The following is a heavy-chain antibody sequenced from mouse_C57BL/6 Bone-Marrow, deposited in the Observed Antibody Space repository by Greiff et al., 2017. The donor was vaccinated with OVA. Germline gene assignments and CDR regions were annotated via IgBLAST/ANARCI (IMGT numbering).Heavy chain of an antibody. V-gene: IGHV5-12*01. Sequence: EVKLVESGGGLVQPGGSLKLSCAASGFTFSDYYMYWVRQTPEKRLEWVAYISNGGGSTYYPDTVKGRFTISRDNAKNTLYLQMSRLKSEDAAMYYCARGDHWAYWGQGTLVTVSA. D-gene: IGHD3-3*01. CDR1: GFTFSDYY. J-gene: IGHJ3*01. CDR3: ARGDHWAY. CDR2: ISNGGGST.